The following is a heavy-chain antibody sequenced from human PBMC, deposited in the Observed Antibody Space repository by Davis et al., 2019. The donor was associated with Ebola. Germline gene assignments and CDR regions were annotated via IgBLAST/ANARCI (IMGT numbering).Heavy chain of an antibody. CDR1: GGSISSYY. D-gene: IGHD6-13*01. J-gene: IGHJ4*02. V-gene: IGHV4-59*08. Sequence: SETLSLTCTVSGGSISSYYWSWIRQPPGKGLEWIGYIYYSGSTNYNPSLKSRVTISVDTSKNQFSLKLSSVTAADTAVYYCARSGVAAGFFDYWGQGTLVTVSS. CDR2: IYYSGST. CDR3: ARSGVAAGFFDY.